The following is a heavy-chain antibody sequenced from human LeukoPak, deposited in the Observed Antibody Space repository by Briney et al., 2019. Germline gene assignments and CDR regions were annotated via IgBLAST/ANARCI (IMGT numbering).Heavy chain of an antibody. CDR1: GFTFSSYW. Sequence: GGSLRLSCAASGFTFSSYWMSWVRQAPGRGLEWVANIKQDGSEKYYVDSVKGRFTISRDNAKNSLYMQMDSLRAEDTAVYYCGRSAAAGFFDYWGQGTLVTVSS. V-gene: IGHV3-7*03. J-gene: IGHJ4*02. CDR3: GRSAAAGFFDY. D-gene: IGHD6-13*01. CDR2: IKQDGSEK.